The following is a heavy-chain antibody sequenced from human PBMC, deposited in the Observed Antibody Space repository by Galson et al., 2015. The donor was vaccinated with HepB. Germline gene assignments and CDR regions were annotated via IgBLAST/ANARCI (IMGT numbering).Heavy chain of an antibody. J-gene: IGHJ4*02. V-gene: IGHV4-39*01. CDR2: LYHTGNT. CDR1: GDSISSADYS. D-gene: IGHD6-6*01. CDR3: ERHGRGATARPGFDC. Sequence: SETLSLTCTVSGDSISSADYSWGWIRQPPGKGLEWIGNLYHTGNTFYNPSLESRVIISLDTSKTHFSLRLISLTAADTAVYYCERHGRGATARPGFDCWGPGTLVTVSS.